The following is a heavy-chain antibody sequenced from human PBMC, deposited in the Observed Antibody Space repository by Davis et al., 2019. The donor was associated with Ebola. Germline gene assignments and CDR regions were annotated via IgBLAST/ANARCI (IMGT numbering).Heavy chain of an antibody. J-gene: IGHJ5*02. Sequence: PSETLSLTCAVSGGSISSSNWWSWVRQPPGKGLEWIGEIYHSGSTNYNPSLKSRVTISVDKSKNQFSLKLSSVTAADTAVYYCARDTTTERTSWFDPWGQGTLVTVSS. CDR3: ARDTTTERTSWFDP. CDR2: IYHSGST. CDR1: GGSISSSNW. V-gene: IGHV4-4*02. D-gene: IGHD1-26*01.